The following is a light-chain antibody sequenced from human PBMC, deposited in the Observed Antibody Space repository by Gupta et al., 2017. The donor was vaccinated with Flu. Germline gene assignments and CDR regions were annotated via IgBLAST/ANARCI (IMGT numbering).Light chain of an antibody. J-gene: IGLJ3*02. Sequence: SSELTQDPAVAVALGRTARITCQGDSLRSYYASWYQQTPGQAPVLVIYGENKRPTGIPDRFSGSRSGNTASLTITGAQAEDEADYYCNSRDSSGNHLWVFGGGTKLTVL. CDR3: NSRDSSGNHLWV. CDR2: GEN. CDR1: SLRSYY. V-gene: IGLV3-19*01.